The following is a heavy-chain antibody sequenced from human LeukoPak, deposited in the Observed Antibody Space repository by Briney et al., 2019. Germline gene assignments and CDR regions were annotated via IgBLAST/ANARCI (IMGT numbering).Heavy chain of an antibody. CDR3: ARGFDYYDSSGLKDY. J-gene: IGHJ4*02. CDR2: ISSSGSTI. D-gene: IGHD3-22*01. V-gene: IGHV3-11*01. Sequence: GGSLRLSCAASGFTFSDYYMSWIRQAPGKGLEWVSYISSSGSTIYYADSVKGRFTISRDNAKNSLYLQMNSLRAEDTAVNYCARGFDYYDSSGLKDYWGQGTLVTVSS. CDR1: GFTFSDYY.